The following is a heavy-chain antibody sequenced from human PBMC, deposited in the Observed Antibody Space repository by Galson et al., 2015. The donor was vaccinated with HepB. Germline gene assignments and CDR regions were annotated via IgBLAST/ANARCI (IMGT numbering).Heavy chain of an antibody. CDR3: ASFTERIAARSYYYYYMDV. J-gene: IGHJ6*03. Sequence: SVKVSCKASGGTFSSYAISWVRQAPGQGLEWMGGIIPIFGTANYAQKFQGRVTITADESTSTAYMELSSLRSEDTAVYYCASFTERIAARSYYYYYMDVWGKGTTVTVSS. V-gene: IGHV1-69*13. CDR2: IIPIFGTA. CDR1: GGTFSSYA. D-gene: IGHD6-6*01.